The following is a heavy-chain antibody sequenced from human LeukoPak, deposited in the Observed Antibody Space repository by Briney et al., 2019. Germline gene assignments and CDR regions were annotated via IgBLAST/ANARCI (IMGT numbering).Heavy chain of an antibody. CDR2: ISGYNGNT. J-gene: IGHJ4*02. CDR1: GYTFTSYG. CDR3: ARDLGGVVPTAMYTDY. Sequence: ASVKVSCKASGYTFTSYGVSWVRQAPGQGLEWMGWISGYNGNTNYAQKLQGRVTMTTDTSTSTAYMELRSLRSDDTAVYYCARDLGGVVPTAMYTDYWGQGTLVTVSS. D-gene: IGHD2-2*01. V-gene: IGHV1-18*01.